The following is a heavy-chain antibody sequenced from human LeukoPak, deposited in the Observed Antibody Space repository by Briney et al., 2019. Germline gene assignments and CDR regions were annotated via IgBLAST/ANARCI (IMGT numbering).Heavy chain of an antibody. CDR1: GYTFTSYG. CDR2: ISAYNGNT. Sequence: ASVKVSCKASGYTFTSYGISWVRQAPGQGLEWMGWISAYNGNTNYAQKLQGRVTMTTDTSTSTAYMELSSLRSEDTAVYYCAREMVAVAGTNYYYGMDVWGQGTTVTVSS. CDR3: AREMVAVAGTNYYYGMDV. J-gene: IGHJ6*02. V-gene: IGHV1-18*01. D-gene: IGHD6-19*01.